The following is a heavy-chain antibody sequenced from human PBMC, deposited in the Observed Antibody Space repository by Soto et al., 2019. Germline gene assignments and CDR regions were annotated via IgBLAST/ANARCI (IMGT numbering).Heavy chain of an antibody. Sequence: SETLSLTCTVSGGSISSYYWSWIRQPAGKGLEWIGRIYTSGSTNYNPSLKSRVTMSVDTSKNQFSLKLSSVTAADTAVYYCASTQYCTNGVCNPALRYFQHWGQGTLVTVSS. CDR3: ASTQYCTNGVCNPALRYFQH. J-gene: IGHJ1*01. V-gene: IGHV4-4*07. CDR2: IYTSGST. CDR1: GGSISSYY. D-gene: IGHD2-8*01.